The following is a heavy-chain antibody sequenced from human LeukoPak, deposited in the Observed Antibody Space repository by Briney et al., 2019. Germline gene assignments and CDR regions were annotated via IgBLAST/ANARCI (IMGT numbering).Heavy chain of an antibody. V-gene: IGHV4-39*01. CDR2: IYYSGRT. D-gene: IGHD3-10*01. CDR3: TRRAPTSYGHYLDS. J-gene: IGHJ4*02. CDR1: GGSTSSSNYN. Sequence: PSETLSLTCSVSGGSTSSSNYNGGWVRQPPGKGLEWIGSIYYSGRTYFNASLKSRATISVDTSKNQFSLKLRSVTAADTAVYYCTRRAPTSYGHYLDSWGQGTLVTVSS.